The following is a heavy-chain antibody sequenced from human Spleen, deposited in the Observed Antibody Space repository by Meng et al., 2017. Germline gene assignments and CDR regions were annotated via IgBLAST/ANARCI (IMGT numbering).Heavy chain of an antibody. V-gene: IGHV1-46*01. J-gene: IGHJ5*02. D-gene: IGHD4-17*01. CDR3: ARGGSTMVTTWFDP. CDR2: INPSGGST. CDR1: GYTFTTYF. Sequence: QVQPVQSGAEVKKPGASVKISCKASGYTFTTYFMHWVRQAPGQGLEWMGVINPSGGSTDYALKFQDRVTMTRDTSTSTVYMEVSSLRSEDTAVYYCARGGSTMVTTWFDPWGQGTLVTVSS.